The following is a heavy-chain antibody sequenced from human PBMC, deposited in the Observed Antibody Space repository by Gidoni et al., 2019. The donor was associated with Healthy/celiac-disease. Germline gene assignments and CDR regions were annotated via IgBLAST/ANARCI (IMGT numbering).Heavy chain of an antibody. Sequence: EVQLLESGGGLVQPGGSLRLSCAASGFTFSSYALSWVRQAPGKGLGWVSAISGSGGSTYYADSVKGRFTISRDNSKNTLYLQMNSLRAEDTAVYYCAKDRWFGELSPGGGAFDIWGQGTMVTVSS. J-gene: IGHJ3*02. CDR1: GFTFSSYA. CDR3: AKDRWFGELSPGGGAFDI. D-gene: IGHD3-10*01. CDR2: ISGSGGST. V-gene: IGHV3-23*01.